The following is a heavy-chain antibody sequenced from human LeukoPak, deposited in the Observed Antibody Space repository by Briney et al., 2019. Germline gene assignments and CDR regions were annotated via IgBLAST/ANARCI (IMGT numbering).Heavy chain of an antibody. V-gene: IGHV3-30*04. CDR3: ARDGESGQWLYYFDY. CDR1: GFTFSSYA. Sequence: GGSLRLSCAASGFTFSSYAMHWVRQAPGKGLEWVAVISYDGSNKYYADSVKGRFTNSRDNSKNTLYLQMNSLRAEDTAVYYCARDGESGQWLYYFDYWGQGTLVTVSS. D-gene: IGHD6-19*01. CDR2: ISYDGSNK. J-gene: IGHJ4*02.